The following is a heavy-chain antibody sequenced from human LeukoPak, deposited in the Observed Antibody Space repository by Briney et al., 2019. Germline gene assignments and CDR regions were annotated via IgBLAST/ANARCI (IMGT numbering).Heavy chain of an antibody. CDR3: ATRRRTTVTTTDY. CDR2: IGSSSSFM. V-gene: IGHV3-21*01. CDR1: GFTFSSYT. D-gene: IGHD4-11*01. Sequence: GGSLRLSCAASGFTFSSYTMNWVRQAPGKGLEWVSSIGSSSSFMYSADSVKGRFTISRENAKNSLYLQMNSLRVEDTAVYYCATRRRTTVTTTDYWGQGTLVTVSS. J-gene: IGHJ4*02.